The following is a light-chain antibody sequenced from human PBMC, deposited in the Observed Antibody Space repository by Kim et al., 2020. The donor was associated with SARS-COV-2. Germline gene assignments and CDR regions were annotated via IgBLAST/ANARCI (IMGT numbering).Light chain of an antibody. V-gene: IGKV1D-16*01. CDR3: QQYNTYPLT. J-gene: IGKJ4*01. CDR1: QGISTW. CDR2: AAS. Sequence: DIQMTQSPSSLSASVGDRVTISCRASQGISTWLAWYQQKPEKAHKSLIYAASSLQSGVPSRFSGSGSGTDFTLTISSLQPEDFATYYCQQYNTYPLTFGGGTKVDIK.